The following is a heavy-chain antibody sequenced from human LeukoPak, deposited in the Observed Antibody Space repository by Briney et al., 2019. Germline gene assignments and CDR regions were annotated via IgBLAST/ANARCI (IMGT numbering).Heavy chain of an antibody. CDR2: IYHSGST. V-gene: IGHV4-4*02. J-gene: IGHJ4*02. CDR1: GGSISSSNW. Sequence: SGTLSLTCAVSGGSISSSNWWSWVRQPPGKGLEWIGEIYHSGSTYYNPSLKSRVTISVDTSKNQFSLKLSSVTAADTAVYYCAREEDSSSWYEDYWGQGTLVTVSS. CDR3: AREEDSSSWYEDY. D-gene: IGHD6-13*01.